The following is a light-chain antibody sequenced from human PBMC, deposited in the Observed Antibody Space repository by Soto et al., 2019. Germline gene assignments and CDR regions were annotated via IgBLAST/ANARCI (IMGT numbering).Light chain of an antibody. CDR3: MPALQTPGT. CDR1: QSLLHSNGINY. V-gene: IGKV2-28*01. J-gene: IGKJ4*01. CDR2: LGS. Sequence: DIVMTQSPLSLPVTPGESASISCRSSQSLLHSNGINYLDWYLQKPGQSPQVLIYLGSYRAPGVPDRFSGSGSGTDFTLRISRVEAEDVGVYYCMPALQTPGTFGGGTKVEIK.